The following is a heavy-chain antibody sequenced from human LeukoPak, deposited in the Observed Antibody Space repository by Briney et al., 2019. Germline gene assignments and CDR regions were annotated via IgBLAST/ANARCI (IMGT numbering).Heavy chain of an antibody. CDR2: IIPIFGTA. D-gene: IGHD5-12*01. V-gene: IGHV1-69*01. CDR3: ARCRRGYSGYDLKYYYYYGMDV. J-gene: IGHJ6*02. Sequence: GASVTASCKASGGTFSIYAISWVRQAPGQGLEWMGGIIPIFGTANYAQKFQGRITITADESTSTAYMELSSLRSEDTAVYYCARCRRGYSGYDLKYYYYYGMDVWGQGTTVTVSS. CDR1: GGTFSIYA.